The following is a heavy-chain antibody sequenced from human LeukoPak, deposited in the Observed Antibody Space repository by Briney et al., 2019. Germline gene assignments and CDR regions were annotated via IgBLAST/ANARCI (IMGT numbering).Heavy chain of an antibody. Sequence: GGSLRLSCAASGFTFSSYSMNWVRQAPGKGLEWVSSISSSSSYIYYADSVKGRFTISRDNAKNSLYLQMNSLRAEDTAVYYCARVGRRGSSTSWGYYFDYWGQGTLATVSS. CDR2: ISSSSSYI. CDR3: ARVGRRGSSTSWGYYFDY. CDR1: GFTFSSYS. D-gene: IGHD2-2*01. J-gene: IGHJ4*02. V-gene: IGHV3-21*01.